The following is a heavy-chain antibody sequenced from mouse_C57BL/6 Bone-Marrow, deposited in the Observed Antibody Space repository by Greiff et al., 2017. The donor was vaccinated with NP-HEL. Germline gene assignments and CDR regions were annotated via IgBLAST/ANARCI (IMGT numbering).Heavy chain of an antibody. J-gene: IGHJ2*01. Sequence: VQLQQPGAELVKPGASVKMSCKASGYPFTSYWITWVKQRPGQGLEWIGDIYPGSGSTNYNEKFKSKATLTVDTSSSTAYMQLSSLTSEDSAVDYCGKSWMARAGTDYWGQGTTLTVSS. CDR2: IYPGSGST. CDR3: GKSWMARAGTDY. D-gene: IGHD4-1*01. V-gene: IGHV1-55*01. CDR1: GYPFTSYW.